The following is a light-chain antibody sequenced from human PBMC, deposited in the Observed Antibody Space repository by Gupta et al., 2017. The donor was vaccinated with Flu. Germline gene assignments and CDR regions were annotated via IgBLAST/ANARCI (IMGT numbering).Light chain of an antibody. CDR1: QSVRSSY. V-gene: IGKV3D-20*01. CDR3: QQDGSSPTT. CDR2: DAS. Sequence: ATLSLSPGERATLSCGASQSVRSSYLAWYQQKPGRAPRLLIYDASSRATGIPDRFSGSGSGTDFTLTISRLEPEDFAVYYCQQDGSSPTTFGQGTKLEIK. J-gene: IGKJ2*01.